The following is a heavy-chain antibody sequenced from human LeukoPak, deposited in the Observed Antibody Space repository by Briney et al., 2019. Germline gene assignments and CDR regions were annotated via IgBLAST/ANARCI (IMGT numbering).Heavy chain of an antibody. Sequence: GGSLRLSCAASGFAFSGSALHWVRQASGKGLEWVGRIKSKANNYATAYAASVNGRFTVSRDDSKNTAYLQMNSLKPEDTAVYDCTRLESGMDVWGRGTTVTVSS. CDR2: IKSKANNYAT. CDR3: TRLESGMDV. CDR1: GFAFSGSA. D-gene: IGHD1-1*01. J-gene: IGHJ6*04. V-gene: IGHV3-73*01.